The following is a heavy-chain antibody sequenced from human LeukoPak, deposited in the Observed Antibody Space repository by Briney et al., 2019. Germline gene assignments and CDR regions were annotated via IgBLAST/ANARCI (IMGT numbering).Heavy chain of an antibody. Sequence: GSLRLSCAASGFTFSSYAMSWVRQAPGKGLECISGFSGSGGSTYYADSVKGRFTISRDNSKNTLYLQMNSLRAEDTAVYYCAKDSNWNDGKFDPWGQGTLVTVSS. J-gene: IGHJ5*02. V-gene: IGHV3-23*01. CDR3: AKDSNWNDGKFDP. CDR1: GFTFSSYA. D-gene: IGHD1-20*01. CDR2: FSGSGGST.